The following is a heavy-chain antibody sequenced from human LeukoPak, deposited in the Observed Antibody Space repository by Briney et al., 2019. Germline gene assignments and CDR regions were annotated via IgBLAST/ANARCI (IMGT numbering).Heavy chain of an antibody. CDR2: IYYSGST. V-gene: IGHV4-31*03. CDR3: ARGSTGIDV. J-gene: IGHJ6*02. CDR1: GGSLSSGGYC. Sequence: SETLSLTCTVSGGSLSSGGYCWSWIRQHPGKGLEWIGFIYYSGSTYYNPSLKSRVTISVDTSKNQFALKLSSVTSADTAVYYCARGSTGIDVWGQGTTVTVSS.